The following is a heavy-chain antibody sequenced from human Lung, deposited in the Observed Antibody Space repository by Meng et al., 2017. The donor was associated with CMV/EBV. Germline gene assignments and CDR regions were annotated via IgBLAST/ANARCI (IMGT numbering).Heavy chain of an antibody. CDR2: INPNSGGT. CDR1: GYTFTGYH. D-gene: IGHD3-22*01. V-gene: IGHV1-2*02. J-gene: IGHJ5*02. Sequence: SGYTFTGYHMHWVRQAPGQGLEWMGWINPNSGGTNYAQKFQGRVTMTRDTSISTAYMELSRLRSDDTAVYYCARRYSSGYSNWFDPWGQGTLVTVSS. CDR3: ARRYSSGYSNWFDP.